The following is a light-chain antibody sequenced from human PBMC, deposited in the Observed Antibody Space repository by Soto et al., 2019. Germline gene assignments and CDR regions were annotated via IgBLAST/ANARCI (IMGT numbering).Light chain of an antibody. CDR3: QQYDDLPIT. J-gene: IGKJ5*01. Sequence: DIQMTQSPSSLSESVGDRVTITCQASQDINIYLNWYQQKPGKAPKLLIYDASNLETGVPSRFSGSGSGTDFTFTISSLQPEDIATYYCQQYDDLPITFGQGTRLEIK. CDR2: DAS. V-gene: IGKV1-33*01. CDR1: QDINIY.